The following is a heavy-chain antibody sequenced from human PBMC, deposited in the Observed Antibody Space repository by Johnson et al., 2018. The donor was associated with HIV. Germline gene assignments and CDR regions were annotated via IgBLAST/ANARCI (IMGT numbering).Heavy chain of an antibody. CDR3: ARGTGTTSAGFVAFDI. J-gene: IGHJ3*02. CDR2: ISYDGTNK. Sequence: VQLVESGGGVVQPGRSLRLSCAASAFTFSSYAMHWVRQAPGKGLEWVAVISYDGTNKYYADSVKGRFTISRDNSKNTLYLQMNSLRAEDTAVYYCARGTGTTSAGFVAFDIWGQGTMVTVSS. V-gene: IGHV3-30-3*01. D-gene: IGHD1-7*01. CDR1: AFTFSSYA.